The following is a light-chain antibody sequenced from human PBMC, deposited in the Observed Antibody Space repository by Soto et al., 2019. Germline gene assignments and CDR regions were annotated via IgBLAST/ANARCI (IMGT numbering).Light chain of an antibody. Sequence: EILMTHSPATLSVSPVERATLSCMASQRVSRNVAWYQQKPGQAPRLLIYDASTRATGITARFSGSGSGTEFNLTISRLQSEDFAVYYCQKSNNCPRTFGQGTKVEIK. CDR2: DAS. CDR3: QKSNNCPRT. J-gene: IGKJ1*01. V-gene: IGKV3-15*01. CDR1: QRVSRN.